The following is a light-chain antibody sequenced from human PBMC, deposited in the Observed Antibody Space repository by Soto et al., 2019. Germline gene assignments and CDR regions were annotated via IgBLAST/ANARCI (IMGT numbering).Light chain of an antibody. V-gene: IGLV3-21*04. J-gene: IGLJ2*01. CDR2: YDS. CDR1: NIGSKS. Sequence: SYELTQPPSVSVAPGKTARITCGGNNIGSKSVHWYQQKPGQAPVLVIYYDSDRPSGIPERFSGSNSGNTATLTISRVEGGDGADYYCQVWDSRSDHVVFGGGTKLTVL. CDR3: QVWDSRSDHVV.